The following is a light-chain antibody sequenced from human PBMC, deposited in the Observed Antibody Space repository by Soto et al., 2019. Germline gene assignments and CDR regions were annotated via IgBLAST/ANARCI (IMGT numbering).Light chain of an antibody. CDR2: GGS. J-gene: IGKJ1*01. Sequence: EAVLTQSPGALSLSPGEGVTLSCRASQNIRGNELAWYRQKRGQAPRLLMYGGSTRADGIPDRFSGRGTGTNVTLTISRLEPEDSAVYYCQDYETSHPWTFGQGTKLEIK. V-gene: IGKV3-20*01. CDR1: QNIRGNE. CDR3: QDYETSHPWT.